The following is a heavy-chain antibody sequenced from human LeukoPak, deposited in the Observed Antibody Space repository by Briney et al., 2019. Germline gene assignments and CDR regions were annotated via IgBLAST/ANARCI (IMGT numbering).Heavy chain of an antibody. V-gene: IGHV3-23*01. CDR2: ISASGSST. CDR3: VKGHYYDSSGYHGSFDY. CDR1: RFTFSNYA. D-gene: IGHD3-22*01. J-gene: IGHJ4*02. Sequence: PGGSLRLSCAASRFTFSNYAMGWVRQAPGKGLEWVSTISASGSSTFHADSVKGRFTISRDNSENPLYLQMNSLRAEGTAIYYCVKGHYYDSSGYHGSFDYWGQGTLVTVFS.